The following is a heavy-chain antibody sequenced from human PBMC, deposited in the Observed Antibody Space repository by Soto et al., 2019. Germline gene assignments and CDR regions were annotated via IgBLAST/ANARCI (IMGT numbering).Heavy chain of an antibody. Sequence: ASVKVSCKASGYTFTDLDINWVRQTTEQGLEWMGWMRPNTGHSGLAQKFQGRLTLTRDTSINTAYMELSSLRSEDTAIYYCARGINAGVDYWGKGTPVTVSS. CDR2: MRPNTGHS. J-gene: IGHJ4*02. CDR1: GYTFTDLD. CDR3: ARGINAGVDY. D-gene: IGHD3-10*01. V-gene: IGHV1-8*02.